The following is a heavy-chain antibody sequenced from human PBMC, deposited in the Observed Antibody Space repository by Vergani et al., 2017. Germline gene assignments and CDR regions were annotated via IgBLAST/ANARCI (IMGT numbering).Heavy chain of an antibody. J-gene: IGHJ3*02. D-gene: IGHD3-22*01. CDR1: GGSISSSSYY. Sequence: QLQLQESGPGLVKPSETLSLTCTVSGGSISSSSYYWGWIRQPPGKGLEWIGSIYYRGSTYYNPSLKSRVTISVDTSKNQFSLKLSSVTAADTAVYYCARGDSTMIVVFGAFDIWGQGTMVTVSS. V-gene: IGHV4-39*01. CDR2: IYYRGST. CDR3: ARGDSTMIVVFGAFDI.